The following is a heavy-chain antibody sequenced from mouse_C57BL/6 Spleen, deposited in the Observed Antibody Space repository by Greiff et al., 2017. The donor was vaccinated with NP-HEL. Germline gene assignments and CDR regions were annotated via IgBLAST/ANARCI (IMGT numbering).Heavy chain of an antibody. CDR2: FYPGSGSI. CDR1: GYTFTEYP. J-gene: IGHJ1*03. V-gene: IGHV1-62-2*01. Sequence: QVQLQQSGAELVKPGASVKLSCKASGYTFTEYPIHWVKQRSGQGLEWIGWFYPGSGSIKYNEKFKDKATLTADKSSSTVYMELSRLTSEDSAVYFCARHEEGYYGSSPHWYFDVWGTGTTVTVSS. D-gene: IGHD1-1*01. CDR3: ARHEEGYYGSSPHWYFDV.